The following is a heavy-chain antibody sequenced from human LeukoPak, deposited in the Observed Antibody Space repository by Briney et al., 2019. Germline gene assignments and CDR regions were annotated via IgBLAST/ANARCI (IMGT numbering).Heavy chain of an antibody. CDR3: ARHTAMVVGLIDY. CDR2: IYYSGST. V-gene: IGHV4-31*03. Sequence: SETLSLTCTVSGGSISSGGYYWSWIRQHPGKGLEWIGYIYYSGSTYYNPSLKSRVTISVDTSKNQFSLKLSSVTAADTAVYYCARHTAMVVGLIDYWGQGTLVTVSS. J-gene: IGHJ4*02. D-gene: IGHD5-18*01. CDR1: GGSISSGGYY.